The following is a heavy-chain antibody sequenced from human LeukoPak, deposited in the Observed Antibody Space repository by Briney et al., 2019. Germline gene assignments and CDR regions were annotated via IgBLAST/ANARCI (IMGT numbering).Heavy chain of an antibody. Sequence: GGSLRLSCAASGFTFSSYDMHWVRQATGKGLEWVSAIGTAGDTYYPGSVKGRFTISRENAKNSLYLQMNSLRAADTAVYYCARGPSIQLWSDPYYYYGMDVWGQGTTVTVSS. D-gene: IGHD5-18*01. CDR2: IGTAGDT. CDR3: ARGPSIQLWSDPYYYYGMDV. J-gene: IGHJ6*02. CDR1: GFTFSSYD. V-gene: IGHV3-13*01.